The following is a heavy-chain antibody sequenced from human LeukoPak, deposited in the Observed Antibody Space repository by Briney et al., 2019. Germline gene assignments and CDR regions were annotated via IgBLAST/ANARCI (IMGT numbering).Heavy chain of an antibody. V-gene: IGHV1-46*01. J-gene: IGHJ4*02. D-gene: IGHD2-15*01. Sequence: AASVKVSCKASGYTFTSYYMHWVRQAPGQWLEWMGIINPSGGSTSYAQKFQGRVTMTRDTSTSTVYMELSSLRSEDTAVYYCARSFLSVRYCSGGSCSFLDYWGQGTLVTVSS. CDR1: GYTFTSYY. CDR3: ARSFLSVRYCSGGSCSFLDY. CDR2: INPSGGST.